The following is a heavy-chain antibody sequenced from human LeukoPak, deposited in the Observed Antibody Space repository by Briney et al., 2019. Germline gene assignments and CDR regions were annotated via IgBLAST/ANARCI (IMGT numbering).Heavy chain of an antibody. V-gene: IGHV5-51*01. Sequence: GESLKISCKGSGYSFTNYWIGWVRQMPGKGLEWMGIIYPGDSDTRYSPSFQGQVTISADKSISTAYLQWSSLKASDTAMYYCARHPGSSSWEARAFDIWGQGTMVTVSS. CDR1: GYSFTNYW. J-gene: IGHJ3*02. CDR3: ARHPGSSSWEARAFDI. D-gene: IGHD6-13*01. CDR2: IYPGDSDT.